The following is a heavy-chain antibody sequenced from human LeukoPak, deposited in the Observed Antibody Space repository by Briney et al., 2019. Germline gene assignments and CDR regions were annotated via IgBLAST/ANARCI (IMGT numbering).Heavy chain of an antibody. V-gene: IGHV4-59*01. J-gene: IGHJ3*02. D-gene: IGHD3-9*01. CDR2: LSKSGNT. Sequence: SETLSLTCAVSGGSISSYYWSWIRLPPGKGLEWIGYLSKSGNTNYSPSLKSRVTIFGDTSKNQFFLKLSSVTAADTAVYYCARARYVNSFYAFDIWGQGTLVTVSS. CDR1: GGSISSYY. CDR3: ARARYVNSFYAFDI.